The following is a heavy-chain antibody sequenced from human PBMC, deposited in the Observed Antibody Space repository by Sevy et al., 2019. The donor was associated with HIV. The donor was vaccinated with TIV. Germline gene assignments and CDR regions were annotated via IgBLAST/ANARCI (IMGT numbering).Heavy chain of an antibody. D-gene: IGHD3-3*01. CDR1: GGSLSGGPYY. CDR2: IHYTGST. V-gene: IGHV4-61*02. CDR3: ARDDFVKRTYCTATGLCAFDV. Sequence: SETLSLTCTVSGGSLSGGPYYWTWIRQPAGKALEWIGRIHYTGSTNYNPSLRSRITISVDTSKDQFSLKLSSVAAADTAVYYCARDDFVKRTYCTATGLCAFDVWGQGTMVTVSS. J-gene: IGHJ3*01.